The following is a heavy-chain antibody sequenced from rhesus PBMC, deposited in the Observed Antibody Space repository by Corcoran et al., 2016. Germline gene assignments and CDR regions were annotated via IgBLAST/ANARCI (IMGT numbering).Heavy chain of an antibody. V-gene: IGHV4S5*01. CDR2: IGGSGGST. CDR1: GGSISGYY. Sequence: QVQLEESGPGLVKPSETLSLTCAVSGGSISGYYGNWIRPPPGTGLEWMGYIGGSGGSTDYNPSLKSRVTISTDTAKNQLSLRLSSVTAADTAVYYCAREREYSSGWDWGQGVLVTVSS. J-gene: IGHJ4*01. CDR3: AREREYSSGWD. D-gene: IGHD6-31*01.